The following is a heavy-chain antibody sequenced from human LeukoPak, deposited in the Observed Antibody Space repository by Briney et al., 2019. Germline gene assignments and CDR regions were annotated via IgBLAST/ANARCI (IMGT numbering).Heavy chain of an antibody. J-gene: IGHJ5*02. CDR1: GGSFSVYY. D-gene: IGHD2-2*01. CDR3: ARLSHCSSSSCSTRGWFYP. CDR2: MYHSGNT. Sequence: SETLSLTCAAYGGSFSVYYWSWVRQPPGKGLEWIGEMYHSGNTNYNPSLKSRVTISVDKSKNQFSLKLTSVTAADTAGYSCARLSHCSSSSCSTRGWFYPCGQGTLVTVSS. V-gene: IGHV4-34*01.